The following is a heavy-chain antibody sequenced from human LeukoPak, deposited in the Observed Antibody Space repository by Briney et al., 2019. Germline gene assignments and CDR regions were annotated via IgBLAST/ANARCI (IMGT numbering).Heavy chain of an antibody. Sequence: GGSLRLSCAASGFTFSTYAMHWVRQTPGKGLEYVSAISTNGGGTYYANSVKGRFTISRDNSKNTLYLQMGSLRAEDMAVYYCVKGRCSGSSCYGGDYWGQGTLVTVS. J-gene: IGHJ4*02. CDR1: GFTFSTYA. CDR3: VKGRCSGSSCYGGDY. CDR2: ISTNGGGT. D-gene: IGHD2-2*01. V-gene: IGHV3-64*01.